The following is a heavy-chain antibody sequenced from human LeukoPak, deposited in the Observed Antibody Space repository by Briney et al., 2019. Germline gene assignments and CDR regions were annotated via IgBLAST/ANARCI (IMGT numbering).Heavy chain of an antibody. CDR2: IYSGGST. V-gene: IGHV3-53*01. Sequence: GGSLRLSCAASGFTFSSYWMHWVRQAPGKGLEWVSVIYSGGSTYYADSVKGRFTISRDNSKNTLYLQMNSLRAEDTAVYYCAKDPDSSGYWEYYFDYWGQGTLVTVSS. CDR3: AKDPDSSGYWEYYFDY. J-gene: IGHJ4*02. D-gene: IGHD3-22*01. CDR1: GFTFSSYW.